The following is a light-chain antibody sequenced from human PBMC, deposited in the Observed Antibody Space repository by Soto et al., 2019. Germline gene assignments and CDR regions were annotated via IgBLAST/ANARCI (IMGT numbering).Light chain of an antibody. J-gene: IGKJ5*01. CDR1: QSVSSY. CDR2: DAS. CDR3: QQRSNWPT. V-gene: IGKV3-11*01. Sequence: EIVLTQSPATLSLSPGERATLSCRASQSVSSYLAWYQQKPGQAPRLLIYDASNSATGIPARFSGSGSGTDFTLTISSLAPEDFAVYYCQQRSNWPTFGQGTRLEIK.